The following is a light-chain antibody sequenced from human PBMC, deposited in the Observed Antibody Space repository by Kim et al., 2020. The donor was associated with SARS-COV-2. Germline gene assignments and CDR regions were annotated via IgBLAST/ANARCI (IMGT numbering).Light chain of an antibody. J-gene: IGKJ2*01. CDR1: QNINSY. CDR2: EAS. V-gene: IGKV1-5*03. CDR3: EKYGSMLMYT. Sequence: IHITQSHSTLSASLGDRVTITCLASQNINSYLAWYQQEPGKAPNLRIYEASSLETGVPSRFSGSGSGTELRKTISSLQTDDFATYYREKYGSMLMYTFGQGTKMEI.